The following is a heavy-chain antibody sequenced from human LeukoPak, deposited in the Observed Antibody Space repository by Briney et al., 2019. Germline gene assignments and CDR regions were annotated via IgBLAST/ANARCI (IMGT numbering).Heavy chain of an antibody. CDR2: ISGSYTYI. CDR1: GFSFRTYS. CDR3: AGGPYCSGGNCYVPRYFDY. J-gene: IGHJ4*02. D-gene: IGHD2-15*01. V-gene: IGHV3-21*01. Sequence: GGSLRLSCAASGFSFRTYSMNWVRQAPGKGLEWVSSISGSYTYIYYADSVKGRFTISRDNAKNSLYLQMNSLRAEDTAVYYCAGGPYCSGGNCYVPRYFDYWGQGTLVTVSS.